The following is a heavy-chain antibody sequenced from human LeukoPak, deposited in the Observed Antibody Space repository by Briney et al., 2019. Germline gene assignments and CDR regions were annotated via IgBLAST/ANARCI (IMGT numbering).Heavy chain of an antibody. CDR2: ISSSSDYI. V-gene: IGHV3-21*04. J-gene: IGHJ4*02. CDR3: ARTTVTTEGY. CDR1: GFTFSTYS. D-gene: IGHD4-11*01. Sequence: PGESLRLSCAASGFTFSTYSMNWVRQAPGKGLEWVSSISSSSDYIYYADSVKGRFTISRDNAKNSVYLQMNSLRAEDTAVYYCARTTVTTEGYWGQGTLVTVSS.